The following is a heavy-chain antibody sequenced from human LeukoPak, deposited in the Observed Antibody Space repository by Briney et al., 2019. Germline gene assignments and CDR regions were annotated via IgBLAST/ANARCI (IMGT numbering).Heavy chain of an antibody. D-gene: IGHD2-2*01. CDR3: ARLRRPCSSTSCYGYWFDP. CDR2: IYYSGST. Sequence: SETLSLTCTVSGGSISSSSYYWGWIRQPPGKGLEWIGSIYYSGSTYYNPSLKSRVTISVDTSKNQFSLKLSSVTAADTAVYYCARLRRPCSSTSCYGYWFDPWGQGTLSPSPQ. V-gene: IGHV4-39*01. J-gene: IGHJ5*02. CDR1: GGSISSSSYY.